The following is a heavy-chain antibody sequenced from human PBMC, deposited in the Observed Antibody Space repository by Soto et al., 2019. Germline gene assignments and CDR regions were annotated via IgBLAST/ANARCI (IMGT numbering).Heavy chain of an antibody. Sequence: PGGSLRLSCVASGLTFNTHWMSWVRQAPGKGLEWVAGIKEDGSQKYYVDSVRGRFTISRDNAKNSLYLQMDGLRAEDTAVYYCERINRSGSYWGQGTLVTVSS. V-gene: IGHV3-7*03. CDR3: ERINRSGSY. CDR2: IKEDGSQK. J-gene: IGHJ4*02. D-gene: IGHD5-12*01. CDR1: GLTFNTHW.